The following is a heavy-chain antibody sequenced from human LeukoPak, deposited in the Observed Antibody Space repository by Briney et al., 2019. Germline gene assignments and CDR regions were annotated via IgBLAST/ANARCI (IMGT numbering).Heavy chain of an antibody. J-gene: IGHJ4*02. V-gene: IGHV3-64*01. CDR1: GFTFSSYA. Sequence: GGSLRLSCTASGFTFSSYAMHWVRQAPGKGLEYVSAISNNGGRTYYANSVKGRFTISRDNAKNSLYLQMNSLRAEDTAVYYCATLASRANWGQGTLVTVSS. CDR3: ATLASRAN. CDR2: ISNNGGRT. D-gene: IGHD6-13*01.